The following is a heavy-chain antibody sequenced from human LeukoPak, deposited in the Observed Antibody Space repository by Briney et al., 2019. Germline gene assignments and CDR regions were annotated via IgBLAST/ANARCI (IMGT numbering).Heavy chain of an antibody. D-gene: IGHD3-10*01. CDR2: IYYSGST. Sequence: PSETLSLTCTVSGASISSYYWSLIRQPPGKGLEWIGYIYYSGSTNYNPSLKSRVTMSVDTSKNQFSLKLSSVTAADTAVYYCAAVRATSFGYFDYWGQGTLVTVSS. CDR3: AAVRATSFGYFDY. J-gene: IGHJ4*02. CDR1: GASISSYY. V-gene: IGHV4-59*12.